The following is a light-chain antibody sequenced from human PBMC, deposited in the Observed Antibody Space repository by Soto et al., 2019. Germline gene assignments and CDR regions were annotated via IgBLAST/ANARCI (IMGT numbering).Light chain of an antibody. Sequence: QSALTQPPSASGSPGQSVTVSCTGTSSDIGDTHYVSWYQQRPGKAPKLMVYEVSKRPSGVPDRFSGSKSGNTASLTVSGLLAEDEGDYYCSSYAGRDTVVFGSGTKVTV. CDR3: SSYAGRDTVV. J-gene: IGLJ1*01. CDR1: SSDIGDTHY. CDR2: EVS. V-gene: IGLV2-8*01.